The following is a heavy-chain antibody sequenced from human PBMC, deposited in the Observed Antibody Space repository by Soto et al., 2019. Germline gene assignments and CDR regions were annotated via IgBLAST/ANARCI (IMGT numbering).Heavy chain of an antibody. V-gene: IGHV4-4*02. CDR1: GGSISSSNW. J-gene: IGHJ3*01. Sequence: SETLSLTCAVSGGSISSSNWWSWVRQPPGKGLEWIGEIYHRGTINYSPSLKSRVTISIDKSKNQFSLNLTSVTAADTAVYYCARDPKYFDWTGPNWGQGAMVTVSS. CDR2: IYHRGTI. CDR3: ARDPKYFDWTGPN. D-gene: IGHD3-9*01.